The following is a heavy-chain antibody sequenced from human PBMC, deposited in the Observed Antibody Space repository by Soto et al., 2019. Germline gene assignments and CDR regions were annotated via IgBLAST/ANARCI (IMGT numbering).Heavy chain of an antibody. D-gene: IGHD4-17*01. CDR1: GFTFSTYD. Sequence: CAASGFTFSTYDMNWVRQAPGKGLEWVSSISSSSSYIYYADSVKGRFTISRDNAKNSLYLQMNSLRAEDTAVYYCARPGDYGDYDYAFDIWGQGTMVTVSS. CDR3: ARPGDYGDYDYAFDI. J-gene: IGHJ3*02. V-gene: IGHV3-21*01. CDR2: ISSSSSYI.